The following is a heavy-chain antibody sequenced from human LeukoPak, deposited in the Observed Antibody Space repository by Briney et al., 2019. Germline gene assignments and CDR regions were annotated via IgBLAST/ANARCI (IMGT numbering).Heavy chain of an antibody. CDR2: IIPMFGIA. J-gene: IGHJ4*02. V-gene: IGHV1-69*01. D-gene: IGHD6-19*01. CDR1: GGTFSRYA. Sequence: SVKVSCRASGGTFSRYAISWVRQAPGQGLEWMGGIIPMFGIANYAQKFQGRVTITADESTSTAYMELSSLRSEDTAVYYCARDRPYTGGWRGFDYWGQGTLVTVSS. CDR3: ARDRPYTGGWRGFDY.